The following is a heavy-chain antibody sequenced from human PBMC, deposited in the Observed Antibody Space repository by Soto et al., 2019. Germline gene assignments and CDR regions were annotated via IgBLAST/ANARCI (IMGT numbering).Heavy chain of an antibody. Sequence: QVQLQQWGAGLLKPSETLSLTCAVYGGSFSGYYWSWIRQPPGKGLEWIGEINHSGSTNYNPSLKSRVTISVDTSKNQFSLKLSSVTAADTAVYYCACHLGGMATIEYLAFDIWGQGTMVTVSS. CDR1: GGSFSGYY. V-gene: IGHV4-34*01. CDR2: INHSGST. J-gene: IGHJ3*02. D-gene: IGHD5-12*01. CDR3: ACHLGGMATIEYLAFDI.